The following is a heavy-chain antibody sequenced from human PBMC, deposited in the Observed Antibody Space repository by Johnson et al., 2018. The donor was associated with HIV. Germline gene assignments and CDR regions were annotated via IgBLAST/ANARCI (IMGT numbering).Heavy chain of an antibody. V-gene: IGHV3-72*01. CDR1: GFTFSDHY. D-gene: IGHD1-26*01. J-gene: IGHJ3*02. CDR2: SRNKANSYTT. CDR3: AREPEGWAFDI. Sequence: EVQLVESGGGLVQPGGSLRLSCAASGFTFSDHYMDWVRQAPGKGLEWVGRSRNKANSYTTEYAASVKGRFTISRDDSKNSLYLQINSLKTEDTAVYYCAREPEGWAFDIWGQGTMVTVSS.